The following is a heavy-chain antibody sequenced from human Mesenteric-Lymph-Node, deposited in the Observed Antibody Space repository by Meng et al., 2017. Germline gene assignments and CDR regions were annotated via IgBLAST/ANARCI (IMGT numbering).Heavy chain of an antibody. Sequence: SVKVSCKASGGTFSSYAISWVRQAPGQGLEWMGGIIPIFGTANYAQKFQGRVTITADKSTSTAYMELSSLRSEDTAVYYCAKGVASGGRYVAFDIWDQGTTVTGSS. V-gene: IGHV1-69*06. CDR1: GGTFSSYA. D-gene: IGHD1-26*01. J-gene: IGHJ3*02. CDR2: IIPIFGTA. CDR3: AKGVASGGRYVAFDI.